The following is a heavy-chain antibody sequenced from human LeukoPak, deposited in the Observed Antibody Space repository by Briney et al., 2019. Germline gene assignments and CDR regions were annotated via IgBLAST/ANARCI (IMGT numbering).Heavy chain of an antibody. Sequence: IPSGTLSLTCGVSGGSITSTNYWTWVRQPPGKGLEWIGEVNLQGSTNYNPSLMGRVAISVDTSENHISLQLTSVTAADTAVYYCAREGGPYRPLDYSGQGTLVTVSS. V-gene: IGHV4-4*02. CDR2: VNLQGST. J-gene: IGHJ4*02. CDR1: GGSITSTNY. CDR3: AREGGPYRPLDY.